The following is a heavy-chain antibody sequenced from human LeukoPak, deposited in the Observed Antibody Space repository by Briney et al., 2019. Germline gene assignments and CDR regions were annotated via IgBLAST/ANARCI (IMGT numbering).Heavy chain of an antibody. CDR2: ISYSGNT. Sequence: SETLSLTCTVSRGSVSSRDYYWTWIRQPPGKGLEWIGYISYSGNTNYNPSLRSRVTISVDTSKNQFSLKLSSVTAADTAVYYCARGLTSSDWYFDLWGRGTLVTVSS. V-gene: IGHV4-61*08. D-gene: IGHD4/OR15-4a*01. J-gene: IGHJ2*01. CDR3: ARGLTSSDWYFDL. CDR1: RGSVSSRDYY.